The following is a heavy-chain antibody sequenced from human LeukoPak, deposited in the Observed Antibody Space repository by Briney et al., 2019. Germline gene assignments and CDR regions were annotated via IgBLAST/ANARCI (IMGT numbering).Heavy chain of an antibody. V-gene: IGHV1-69*06. CDR1: GGTFSSYA. Sequence: ASVKVSCKASGGTFSSYAISWVRQAPGQGLEWMGGIIPIFGTANYAQKFQGRVTITADKSTSTAYMELSSLRSEDTAVYYCASGAAPDYYGSGSYSRVRVDYFDYWGQGTLVTVSS. D-gene: IGHD3-10*01. CDR3: ASGAAPDYYGSGSYSRVRVDYFDY. CDR2: IIPIFGTA. J-gene: IGHJ4*02.